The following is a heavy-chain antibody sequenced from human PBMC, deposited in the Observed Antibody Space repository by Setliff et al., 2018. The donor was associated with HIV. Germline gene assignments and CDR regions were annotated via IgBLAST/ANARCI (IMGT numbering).Heavy chain of an antibody. V-gene: IGHV4-4*07. CDR2: IYSSGTT. D-gene: IGHD2-8*02. CDR3: ARLIHTGLLYFDF. J-gene: IGHJ4*02. Sequence: NPSETLSLTCTISGGSFSSYYWSWIRQPAGRGLEWIGRIYSSGTTNYNPSVESRVTMSLDTSRDQFSLNLRSVTAADTAVYFCARLIHTGLLYFDFWGLGTLVTVSS. CDR1: GGSFSSYY.